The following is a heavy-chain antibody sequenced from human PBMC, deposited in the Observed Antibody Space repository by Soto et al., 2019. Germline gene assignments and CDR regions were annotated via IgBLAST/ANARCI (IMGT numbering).Heavy chain of an antibody. CDR1: GGSFSGYY. CDR3: ARDQIAAAGIDY. D-gene: IGHD6-13*01. V-gene: IGHV4-34*01. J-gene: IGHJ4*02. Sequence: SETLSLTFAVYGGSFSGYYWSWIRQPPGKGLEWIGEINHSGSTNYNPSLKSRVTISVDTSKNQFSLKLSSVTAADTAVYYCARDQIAAAGIDYWGQGTLVTVSS. CDR2: INHSGST.